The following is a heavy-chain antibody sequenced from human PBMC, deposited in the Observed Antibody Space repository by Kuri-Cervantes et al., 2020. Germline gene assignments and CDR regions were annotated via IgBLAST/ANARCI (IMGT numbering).Heavy chain of an antibody. V-gene: IGHV3-21*01. J-gene: IGHJ4*02. CDR1: GFTFSSYS. Sequence: GESLKISCAASGFTFSSYSMNWVRQAPGKGLEWVSSISSSSSYIYYADSVKGRFTISRDNAKNTLYLQMNSLRAEDTAVYYCARGALGRPNGSPGLWGQGTLVTVSS. CDR3: ARGALGRPNGSPGL. D-gene: IGHD1-26*01. CDR2: ISSSSSYI.